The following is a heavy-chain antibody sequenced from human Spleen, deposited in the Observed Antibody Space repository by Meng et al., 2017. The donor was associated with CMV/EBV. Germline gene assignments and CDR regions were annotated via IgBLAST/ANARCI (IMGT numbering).Heavy chain of an antibody. J-gene: IGHJ3*02. D-gene: IGHD2-2*01. CDR2: IVPFLGIA. CDR1: SYA. V-gene: IGHV1-69*04. Sequence: SYALSWVRQAPGQGLEWMGRIVPFLGIANYAQKFQGRVTINAAKSTSTAYMELSSLRSDDTAVYYCARGRDIVVVPAALANKDAFEIWGQGTLVTVSS. CDR3: ARGRDIVVVPAALANKDAFEI.